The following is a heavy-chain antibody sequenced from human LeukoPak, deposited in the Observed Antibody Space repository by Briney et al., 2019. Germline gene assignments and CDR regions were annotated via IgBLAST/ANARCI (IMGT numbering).Heavy chain of an antibody. V-gene: IGHV1-2*06. D-gene: IGHD3-3*01. CDR2: INPNSGGT. Sequence: ASVKVSCKASGYTFTGYYMHWVRQAPGQGLEWMGRINPNSGGTNYAQKFQGRVTMTRDTSISTAYKELSRLRSDDTAVYYCARDPYYDFWSGYYNRLYFDYWGQGTLVTVSS. J-gene: IGHJ4*02. CDR1: GYTFTGYY. CDR3: ARDPYYDFWSGYYNRLYFDY.